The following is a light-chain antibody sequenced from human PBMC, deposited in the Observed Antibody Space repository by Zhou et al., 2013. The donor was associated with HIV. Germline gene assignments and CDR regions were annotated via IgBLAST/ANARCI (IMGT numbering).Light chain of an antibody. CDR1: KSISSW. CDR3: MQALQTPIT. CDR2: LAS. V-gene: IGKV1-5*03. J-gene: IGKJ2*01. Sequence: DIQMTQSPSTLSASVGDRVTITCRASKSISSWLAWYQQKPGQSPQLLISLASRRATGVPDRFNGSGSGTNFTLKISRVEAEDVGVYYCMQALQTPITFGQGTKLEI.